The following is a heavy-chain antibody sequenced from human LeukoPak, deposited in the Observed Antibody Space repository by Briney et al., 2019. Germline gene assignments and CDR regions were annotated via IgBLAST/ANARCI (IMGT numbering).Heavy chain of an antibody. CDR1: GFTFLSYW. J-gene: IGHJ4*02. V-gene: IGHV3-7*01. CDR2: IKSGGSDK. CDR3: ARGPPSGYGTTWFDY. Sequence: PGGSLRLSCAASGFTFLSYWMGWVRQAPGKGLEWVASIKSGGSDKYYVDSVKGRFTISRDDAKNSLYLEVNNLRAEDTAVYYCARGPPSGYGTTWFDYWGQGTLVTVSS. D-gene: IGHD2/OR15-2a*01.